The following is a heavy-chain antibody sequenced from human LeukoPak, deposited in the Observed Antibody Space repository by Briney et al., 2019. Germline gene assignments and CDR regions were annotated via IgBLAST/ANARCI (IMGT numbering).Heavy chain of an antibody. CDR2: IYTSGST. D-gene: IGHD6-13*01. Sequence: SETLSLTCTVSGGSISSYYWSWIRQPAGKGLEWIGRIYTSGSTNYNPSLKSRVTMSVDTSKNQFSLKLSSVTAADTAVYYCARVGAAAGPPGAFDIWGQGTMVTVSS. CDR1: GGSISSYY. CDR3: ARVGAAAGPPGAFDI. J-gene: IGHJ3*02. V-gene: IGHV4-4*07.